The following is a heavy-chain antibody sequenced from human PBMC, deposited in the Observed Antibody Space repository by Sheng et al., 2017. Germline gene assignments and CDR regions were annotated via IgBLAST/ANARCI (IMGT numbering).Heavy chain of an antibody. Sequence: QVQLVESGGGVVQPGRSLRLSCAASGFTFSSYGMHWVRQAPGKGLEWVAVISYDGSNKYYADSVKGRFTISRDNSKNTLYLQMNSLRAEDTAVYYCAKEKGSSWYSSYFDYWGQGTLVTVSS. CDR1: GFTFSSYG. D-gene: IGHD6-13*01. CDR2: ISYDGSNK. CDR3: AKEKGSSWYSSYFDY. J-gene: IGHJ4*02. V-gene: IGHV3-30*18.